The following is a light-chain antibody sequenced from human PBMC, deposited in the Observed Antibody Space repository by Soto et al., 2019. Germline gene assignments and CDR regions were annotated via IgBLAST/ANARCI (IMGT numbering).Light chain of an antibody. V-gene: IGKV3-20*01. Sequence: EIVMPQPPATLSVSPGDRATLSCRASQSISSNLTWFQQRPGQAPRLLIYEASNRATGIPARFSGSGSGTDFTLTISRLEPEDFAVYYCQQYGSSPSTFGQGTRLEIK. CDR2: EAS. J-gene: IGKJ5*01. CDR1: QSISSN. CDR3: QQYGSSPST.